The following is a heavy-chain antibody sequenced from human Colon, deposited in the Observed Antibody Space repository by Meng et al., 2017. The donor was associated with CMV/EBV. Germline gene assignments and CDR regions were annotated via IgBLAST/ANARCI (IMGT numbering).Heavy chain of an antibody. Sequence: GGSLRLSCAASDFTFRNYAMTWVRRAPGWGLEAVSSISDSGDRTYYEDSVRGRFTISRDNSKDTLYLQMNSLRAEDTAIYYCARIFGHAAGHYYHALDVWGQGTTVTVSS. CDR2: ISDSGDRT. V-gene: IGHV3-23*01. CDR3: ARIFGHAAGHYYHALDV. CDR1: DFTFRNYA. D-gene: IGHD3-3*01. J-gene: IGHJ6*02.